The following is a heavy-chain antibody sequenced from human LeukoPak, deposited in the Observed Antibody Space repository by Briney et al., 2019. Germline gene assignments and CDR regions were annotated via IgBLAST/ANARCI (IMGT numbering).Heavy chain of an antibody. D-gene: IGHD3-22*01. J-gene: IGHJ4*02. CDR2: ISGSGGST. Sequence: GGSLKLSCAASGFTFSSYAMSWVRQAPGKGLEWVSAISGSGGSTYYADSVKGRFTISRDNSKNTLYLQMNSLRAEDTAVYYCANIPRSGYTFDYWGQGTLVTVSS. CDR3: ANIPRSGYTFDY. CDR1: GFTFSSYA. V-gene: IGHV3-23*01.